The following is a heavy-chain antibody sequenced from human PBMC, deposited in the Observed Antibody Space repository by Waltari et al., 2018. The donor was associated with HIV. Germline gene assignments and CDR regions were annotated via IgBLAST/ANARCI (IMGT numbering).Heavy chain of an antibody. CDR3: ARDSGGVQLRDDAFDV. J-gene: IGHJ3*01. Sequence: QLVQSGSEVKKPGSSVKVSCKVSGGTFSRFAINWVRQAPGQGLEWMGGTIPIFGAPNYAQKFQGRATITADESTTTVYMELSSLTSEDTAMYYCARDSGGVQLRDDAFDVWGQGTLVTVSA. CDR1: GGTFSRFA. D-gene: IGHD1-26*01. CDR2: TIPIFGAP. V-gene: IGHV1-69*01.